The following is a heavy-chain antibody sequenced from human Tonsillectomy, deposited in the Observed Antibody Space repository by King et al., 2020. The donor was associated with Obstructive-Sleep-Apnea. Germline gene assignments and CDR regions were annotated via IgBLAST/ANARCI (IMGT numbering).Heavy chain of an antibody. CDR1: GFSLISSGVG. CDR3: AHSRFSSSLWGMDV. J-gene: IGHJ6*02. CDR2: IYWDDDK. Sequence: ITLKESGPTLVKPTQTLTLTCTFSGFSLISSGVGVGWIRQPPGKALEWLALIYWDDDKRYSPSLKSRVTITKDTSKNQVVLTMTNMDPVDTATYYCAHSRFSSSLWGMDVWGQGTTVTVSS. V-gene: IGHV2-5*02. D-gene: IGHD6-13*01.